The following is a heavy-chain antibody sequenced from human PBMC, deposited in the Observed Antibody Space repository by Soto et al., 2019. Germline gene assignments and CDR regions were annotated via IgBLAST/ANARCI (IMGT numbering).Heavy chain of an antibody. V-gene: IGHV3-9*01. D-gene: IGHD4-17*01. CDR2: ISWNSGNI. J-gene: IGHJ4*02. CDR3: ASFRTVPTPFDY. Sequence: EVQLVESGGGLVQPGRSLRLSCAASGFSFDDYAIHWVRQAPGKGLEWVSGISWNSGNIGYADSVKGRFTISRDNAKSSLYLQMNSLRAEDTAWYYCASFRTVPTPFDYWGQGALVPVSS. CDR1: GFSFDDYA.